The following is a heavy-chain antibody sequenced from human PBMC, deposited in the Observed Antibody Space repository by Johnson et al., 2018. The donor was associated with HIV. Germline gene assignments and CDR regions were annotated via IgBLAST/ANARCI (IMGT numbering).Heavy chain of an antibody. Sequence: VQLVESGGGLVQPGGSLRLSCAASGFTVSSNYMSWVRQAPGKGLEWVSVIYSGGSTYYADSVKGRFTISRDNSKNTLYLQMNSLRAEDTAVYYCARDSYDSSGQQHDAFDIWGRGTMVTVSS. D-gene: IGHD3-22*01. V-gene: IGHV3-66*01. CDR3: ARDSYDSSGQQHDAFDI. CDR2: IYSGGST. J-gene: IGHJ3*02. CDR1: GFTVSSNY.